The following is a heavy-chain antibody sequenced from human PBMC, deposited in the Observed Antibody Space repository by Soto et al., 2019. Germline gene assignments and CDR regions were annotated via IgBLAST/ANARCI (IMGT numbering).Heavy chain of an antibody. D-gene: IGHD5-12*01. Sequence: GGSLRLSCSASGFTFGDYAMHWVRQAPGKGLEYVSIVSNTGDSTHYADSVKGRFSISRDNPKNTLYLQMSSLRREDTAVYYCVKGDSGYHLLDYWGQGTPVTVSS. CDR3: VKGDSGYHLLDY. J-gene: IGHJ4*02. V-gene: IGHV3-64D*06. CDR2: VSNTGDST. CDR1: GFTFGDYA.